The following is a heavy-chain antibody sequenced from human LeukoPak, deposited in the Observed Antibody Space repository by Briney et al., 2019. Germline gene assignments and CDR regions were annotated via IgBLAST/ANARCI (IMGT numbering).Heavy chain of an antibody. V-gene: IGHV3-11*04. CDR3: ARVLYCTNGVCYWHYYYMDV. CDR1: GFTFSDYY. D-gene: IGHD2-8*01. Sequence: KSGGSLRLSCAASGFTFSDYYMSWIRQAPGKGLEWVSYISSSGSTIYYADSVKGRFTISRDNAKNTLYLQMNSLRAEDTAVYYCARVLYCTNGVCYWHYYYMDVWGKGTTVTVSS. J-gene: IGHJ6*03. CDR2: ISSSGSTI.